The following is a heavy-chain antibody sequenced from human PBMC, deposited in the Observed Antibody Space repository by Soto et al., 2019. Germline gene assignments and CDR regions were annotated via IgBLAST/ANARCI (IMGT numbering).Heavy chain of an antibody. Sequence: GGSLRLSCAASGFTFSSYSMNWVRQAPGKGLEWVSYISSSSSTIYYADSVKGRFTISRDNAKNSLYLQMNSLRDEDTAVYYCARDYYGSGSYPDPVDIWSQGTVVT. J-gene: IGHJ3*02. CDR1: GFTFSSYS. CDR3: ARDYYGSGSYPDPVDI. CDR2: ISSSSSTI. D-gene: IGHD3-10*01. V-gene: IGHV3-48*02.